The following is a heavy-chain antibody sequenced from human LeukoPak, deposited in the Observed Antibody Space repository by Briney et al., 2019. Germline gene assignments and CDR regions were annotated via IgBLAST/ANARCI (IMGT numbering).Heavy chain of an antibody. V-gene: IGHV5-51*01. CDR1: GYSFGTYW. CDR2: FYPGDSDS. Sequence: GESLKISCKGSGYSFGTYWIAWVRQMPGKDLEWMGIFYPGDSDSKYSPSFEGQVTMSADKSISTAYLQWTSLKASDTAVYYCARRGRNYFYGMDVWGQGTTVTVSS. D-gene: IGHD3-10*01. J-gene: IGHJ6*02. CDR3: ARRGRNYFYGMDV.